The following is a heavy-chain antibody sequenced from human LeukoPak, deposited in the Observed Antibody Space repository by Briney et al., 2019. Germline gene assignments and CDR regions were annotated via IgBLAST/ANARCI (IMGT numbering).Heavy chain of an antibody. CDR1: GFTVSSNY. Sequence: GGSLRLSCEASGFTVSSNYMTWVRQAPGKGPEWVSVTYRDGNTYYAEFVRGRFTISRDNSKNTLYLQMNNLTAEDTAVYYCARDSSTFSGWFDPWGQGTLVTVSS. D-gene: IGHD6-13*01. V-gene: IGHV3-66*01. J-gene: IGHJ5*02. CDR2: TYRDGNT. CDR3: ARDSSTFSGWFDP.